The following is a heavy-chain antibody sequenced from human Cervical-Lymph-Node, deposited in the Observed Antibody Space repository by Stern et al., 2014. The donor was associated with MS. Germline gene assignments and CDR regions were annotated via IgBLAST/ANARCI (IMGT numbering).Heavy chain of an antibody. D-gene: IGHD1-26*01. V-gene: IGHV1-2*02. CDR2: INPKSGGT. CDR1: GYTFSDYY. CDR3: ARDGRGSGKSYFDP. J-gene: IGHJ5*02. Sequence: VQLVESGAEVKKPGASVKVSCKASGYTFSDYYMHWVRPAPGQGLEWMGWINPKSGGTSYAPKFQGRVTMTWDTSISTPYMELSSLRSDDTAMYYCARDGRGSGKSYFDPWGQGTLVTVSS.